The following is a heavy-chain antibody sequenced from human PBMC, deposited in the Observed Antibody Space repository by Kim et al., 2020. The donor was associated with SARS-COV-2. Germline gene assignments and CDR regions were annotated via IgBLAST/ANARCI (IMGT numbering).Heavy chain of an antibody. CDR3: ARDYWGSYEV. CDR1: GYKFIDYE. V-gene: IGHV1-2*06. D-gene: IGHD3-16*01. CDR2: INPNGGGI. Sequence: ASVKVSCKASGYKFIDYEMDWVRQAPGQGLEWMGRINPNGGGIELIQKFQGRVTLTRDTSITTVYMELSSLTSEDTAMYYCARDYWGSYEVWGQGTLVTVSS. J-gene: IGHJ4*02.